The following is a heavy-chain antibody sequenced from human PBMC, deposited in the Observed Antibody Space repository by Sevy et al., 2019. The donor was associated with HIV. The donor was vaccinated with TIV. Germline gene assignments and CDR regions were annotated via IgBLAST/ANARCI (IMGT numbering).Heavy chain of an antibody. J-gene: IGHJ4*02. V-gene: IGHV3-53*01. D-gene: IGHD6-13*01. CDR1: GFTVSSNY. CDR3: ARELAAAGLTFDY. CDR2: IYSGGST. Sequence: GGSLRLSCAASGFTVSSNYMSWVRRAPGKGLEWVSVIYSGGSTYYADSVKGRFTISRDNSKNTLYLQMNSLRAEDTAVYYCARELAAAGLTFDYWGQGTLVTVSS.